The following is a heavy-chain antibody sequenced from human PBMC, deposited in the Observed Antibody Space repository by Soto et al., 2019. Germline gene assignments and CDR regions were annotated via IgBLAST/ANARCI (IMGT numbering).Heavy chain of an antibody. CDR2: IYPGDSDT. D-gene: IGHD3-22*01. CDR1: GYSFTSYW. CDR3: ARTSSGYDSSGYYFDY. V-gene: IGHV5-51*01. J-gene: IGHJ4*02. Sequence: PGESLKISCKGSGYSFTSYWIGWVRQMPGKGLEWMGIIYPGDSDTRYSPSFQGQVTISADKSISTAYLQWSSLKASDTAMYYCARTSSGYDSSGYYFDYWGQGTLVTVSS.